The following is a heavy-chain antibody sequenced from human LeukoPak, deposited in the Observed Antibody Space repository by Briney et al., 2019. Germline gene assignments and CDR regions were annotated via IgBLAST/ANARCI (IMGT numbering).Heavy chain of an antibody. V-gene: IGHV1-69*05. CDR2: IIPIFGTA. J-gene: IGHJ4*02. D-gene: IGHD3-22*01. Sequence: SVKVSCKASGGTFSSYAISWVRQAPGQGLEWMGGIIPIFGTANYAQKFQGRVTTTTDESTSTAYMELSSLRSEDRAVYYCASLRGCYDSSVYYSYWGQGTLVTVSS. CDR3: ASLRGCYDSSVYYSY. CDR1: GGTFSSYA.